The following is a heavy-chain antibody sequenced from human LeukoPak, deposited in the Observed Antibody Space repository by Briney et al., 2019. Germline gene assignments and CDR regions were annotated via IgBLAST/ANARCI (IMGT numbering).Heavy chain of an antibody. CDR1: GDSISSDY. V-gene: IGHV4-59*01. J-gene: IGHJ5*02. Sequence: SETLSLTCSVSGDSISSDYWNWIRQPPGKGLEWIGYVFYTGRTNYNPSFKSRVTMSVDPSKGQFSLKLTSVTAADTAVYFCARGVVVVADAPEWFDPWGQGTLVIVSP. D-gene: IGHD2-15*01. CDR3: ARGVVVVADAPEWFDP. CDR2: VFYTGRT.